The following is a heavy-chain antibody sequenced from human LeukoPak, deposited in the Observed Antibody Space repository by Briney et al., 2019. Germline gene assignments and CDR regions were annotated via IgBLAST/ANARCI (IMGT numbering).Heavy chain of an antibody. Sequence: PGGSLRLSCAASGFTVSTNYVSWVRQAPGKGLEWVSVIHSGGTTYYADSVKGRFTISRDNSKNTVYLQMNSPRAEDTAVYFCARGRRLGGDYYPIDFWGQGTLVTVSS. CDR3: ARGRRLGGDYYPIDF. J-gene: IGHJ4*02. CDR2: IHSGGTT. CDR1: GFTVSTNY. V-gene: IGHV3-53*01. D-gene: IGHD2-21*01.